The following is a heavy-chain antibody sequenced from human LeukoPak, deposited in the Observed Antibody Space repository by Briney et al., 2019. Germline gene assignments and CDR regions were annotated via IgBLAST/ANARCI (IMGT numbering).Heavy chain of an antibody. J-gene: IGHJ4*02. CDR1: GFTFSNFW. Sequence: GGSLRLSCAASGFTFSNFWVSWVRQAPGKGLEWVANIKQDGSENYYVACVRGRFTISRDNVKKSLYLQMNSLRAEDTAVYYCAREDILTGYVADLDYWGQGTEVTVSS. CDR2: IKQDGSEN. D-gene: IGHD3-9*01. CDR3: AREDILTGYVADLDY. V-gene: IGHV3-7*01.